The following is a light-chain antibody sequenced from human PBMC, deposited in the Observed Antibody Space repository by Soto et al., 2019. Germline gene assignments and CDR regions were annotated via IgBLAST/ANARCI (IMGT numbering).Light chain of an antibody. CDR3: QSYDATNQV. CDR1: SGSIASNY. J-gene: IGLJ3*02. V-gene: IGLV6-57*01. Sequence: NFMLTQPHSVSASPGKKVIISCTRSSGSIASNYVQWYQQRPGSSPTTVIYEDNQRPSGVPDRFSGSIDSSSNSASLTISGLETEDEADYFCQSYDATNQVFGGGTKVTVL. CDR2: EDN.